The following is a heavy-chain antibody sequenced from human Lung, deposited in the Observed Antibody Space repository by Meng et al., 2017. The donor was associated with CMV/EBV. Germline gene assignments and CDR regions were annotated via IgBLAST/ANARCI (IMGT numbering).Heavy chain of an antibody. Sequence: GESLKISCAASGFTFSSYWMSWVRQAPGKGLEWVANIKQDGSEIYFVDSVKGRFTISRDNAKNSLYLQMNSLRAEDTAVYYCARGEWQQLVEYFFDYWGQGXLVTVSS. J-gene: IGHJ4*02. CDR2: IKQDGSEI. V-gene: IGHV3-7*01. CDR3: ARGEWQQLVEYFFDY. CDR1: GFTFSSYW. D-gene: IGHD6-13*01.